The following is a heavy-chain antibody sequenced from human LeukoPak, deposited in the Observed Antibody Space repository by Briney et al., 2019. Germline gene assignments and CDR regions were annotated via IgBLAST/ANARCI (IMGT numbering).Heavy chain of an antibody. CDR3: ARDHEGSGCESGSGYYYYYYMDV. V-gene: IGHV4-59*11. CDR1: GGSISSHY. D-gene: IGHD5-12*01. CDR2: IYYSGST. J-gene: IGHJ6*03. Sequence: SETLSLTCTVSGGSISSHYWSWIRQPPGKGLEWIGYIYYSGSTNYNPSLKSRVTISVDTSKNQFSLKLSSVTAADTAVYYCARDHEGSGCESGSGYYYYYYMDVWGKGTTVTVSS.